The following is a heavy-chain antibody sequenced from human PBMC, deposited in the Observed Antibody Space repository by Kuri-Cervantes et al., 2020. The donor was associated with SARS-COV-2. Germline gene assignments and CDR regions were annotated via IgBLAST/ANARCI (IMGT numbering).Heavy chain of an antibody. Sequence: ASVKVSCKASGYTFTSHGISWVRQPPGQGLEWMGWISAYNGNTNYAQKLQGRVTMTTDTSTSTAYMELRSLRSDDTAVYYCASSQVVTAMSNYYYYGMDVWGQGTTVTVSS. V-gene: IGHV1-18*01. J-gene: IGHJ6*02. D-gene: IGHD2-21*02. CDR1: GYTFTSHG. CDR2: ISAYNGNT. CDR3: ASSQVVTAMSNYYYYGMDV.